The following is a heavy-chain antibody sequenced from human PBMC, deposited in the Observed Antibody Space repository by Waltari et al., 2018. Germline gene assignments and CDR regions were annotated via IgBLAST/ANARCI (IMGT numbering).Heavy chain of an antibody. D-gene: IGHD1-26*01. CDR2: IIPIFGTA. CDR1: GGTFSSYA. Sequence: QVQLVQSGAEVKKPGSSVKVSCKASGGTFSSYAISWVRQAPGPGPVWMGGIIPIFGTANYAQKFQGRVTITADESTSTAYMELSSLRSEDTAVYYCARGGRGGGATSYFDYYYGMDVWGQGTTVTVSS. CDR3: ARGGRGGGATSYFDYYYGMDV. J-gene: IGHJ6*02. V-gene: IGHV1-69*01.